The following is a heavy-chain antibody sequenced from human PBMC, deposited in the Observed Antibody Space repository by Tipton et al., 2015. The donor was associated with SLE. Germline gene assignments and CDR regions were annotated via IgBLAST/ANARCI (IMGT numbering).Heavy chain of an antibody. D-gene: IGHD2-8*01. CDR2: IWYDGSNK. J-gene: IGHJ4*02. CDR1: GFTFSSYG. CDR3: ASIFGNTNPRDF. V-gene: IGHV3-33*01. Sequence: SLRLSCAASGFTFSSYGMHWVRQAPGKGLEWVAVIWYDGSNKYYADSVKGRFTISRDNSKNTLSLQMDSLRPEDTSIYYCASIFGNTNPRDFWGQGTLVTVSS.